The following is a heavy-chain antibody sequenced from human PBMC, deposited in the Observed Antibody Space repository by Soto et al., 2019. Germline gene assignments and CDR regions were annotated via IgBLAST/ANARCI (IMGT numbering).Heavy chain of an antibody. V-gene: IGHV3-33*01. Sequence: GGSLRLSCAASGFTFSSYGMHWVRQAPGKGLEWVAVIWYDGSNKYYADSVKGRFTISRDNSKNTLYLQMNSLRAEDTAVYYGARVRATGNYGMDVWGQGTTVTVSS. CDR2: IWYDGSNK. CDR3: ARVRATGNYGMDV. D-gene: IGHD4-4*01. J-gene: IGHJ6*02. CDR1: GFTFSSYG.